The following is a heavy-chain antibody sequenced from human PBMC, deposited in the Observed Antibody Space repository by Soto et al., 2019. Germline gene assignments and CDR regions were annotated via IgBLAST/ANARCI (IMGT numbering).Heavy chain of an antibody. CDR1: GFTFSIFA. V-gene: IGHV3-30-3*01. J-gene: IGHJ4*02. Sequence: QVQLVESGGGVVQPGRSLRLSCAASGFTFSIFAMNWVRQAPGKGLEWVAVISHDGSNKYHADSVKGRFSISRDNSKNTLYLQMNSLRPEDTAVYYCATCGNTPIDYWGQGTLVTVSS. CDR2: ISHDGSNK. D-gene: IGHD5-18*01. CDR3: ATCGNTPIDY.